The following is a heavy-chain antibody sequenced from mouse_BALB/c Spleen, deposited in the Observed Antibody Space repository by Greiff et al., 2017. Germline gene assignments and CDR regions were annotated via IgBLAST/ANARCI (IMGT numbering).Heavy chain of an antibody. CDR3: ARGLRFAY. CDR2: ISYSGST. J-gene: IGHJ3*01. CDR1: GYSITSDYA. Sequence: VQLKESGPGLVKPSQSLSLTCTVTGYSITSDYAWNWIRQFPGNKLEWMGYISYSGSTSYNPSLKSRISITRDTSKNQFFLQLNSVTTEDTATYYCARGLRFAYWGQGTLVTVSA. V-gene: IGHV3-2*02.